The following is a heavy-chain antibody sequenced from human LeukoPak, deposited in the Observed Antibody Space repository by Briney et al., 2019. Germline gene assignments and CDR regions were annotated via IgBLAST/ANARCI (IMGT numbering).Heavy chain of an antibody. CDR3: ARRLGGSGSYYY. Sequence: PSETLSLTCTVSGCSISSSSYYWGWIRQPPGKGLEWIGSIYYSGSTNYNPSLKSRVTISVDTSKNQFSLKLSSVTAADTAVYYCARRLGGSGSYYYWGQGTLVTVSS. V-gene: IGHV4-39*07. CDR1: GCSISSSSYY. D-gene: IGHD3-10*01. CDR2: IYYSGST. J-gene: IGHJ4*02.